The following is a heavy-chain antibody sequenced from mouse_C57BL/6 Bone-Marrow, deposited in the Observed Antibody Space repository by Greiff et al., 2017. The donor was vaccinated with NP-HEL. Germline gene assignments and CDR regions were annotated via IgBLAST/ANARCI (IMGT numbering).Heavy chain of an antibody. CDR1: FSSFLLSF. CDR3: ARNHLYYFDY. CDR2: IYPGDGDT. Sequence: VQGVESGPELVTPGASVTLSFTSSFSSFLLSFLPFFNHRPGKGLEWIGRIYPGDGDTNYNGKFKGKATLTADKSSSTAYMQLSSLTSEDSAVYFCARNHLYYFDYWGQGTTLTVSS. V-gene: IGHV1-82*01. J-gene: IGHJ2*01.